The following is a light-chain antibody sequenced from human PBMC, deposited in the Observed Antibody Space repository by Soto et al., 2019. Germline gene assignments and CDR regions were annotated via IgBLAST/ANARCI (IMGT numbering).Light chain of an antibody. V-gene: IGLV2-11*01. CDR2: DVS. Sequence: QSVLTQPRSVSGSPGQSVTISCAGTSSDVGGYDYVSWYQQHSDKVPKILIFDVSKRPSGVPNRFSGSKSGNTASLTISGLQADDEADYYCCSYAGSYTLIFGGGTKLTVL. CDR1: SSDVGGYDY. CDR3: CSYAGSYTLI. J-gene: IGLJ2*01.